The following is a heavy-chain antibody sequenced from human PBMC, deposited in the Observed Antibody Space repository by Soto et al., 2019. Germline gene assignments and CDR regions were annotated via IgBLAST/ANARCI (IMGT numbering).Heavy chain of an antibody. Sequence: GESLKISCEASGYSFTSYWIGWVRQMPGKDLEWMGFIYPGDSDTRYSPSFHGQVTISADKSISTAYLQWSSLGASDTGIYYCARRYTDYEFFDYWGQGTLVTVSS. D-gene: IGHD5-12*01. CDR3: ARRYTDYEFFDY. J-gene: IGHJ4*02. CDR1: GYSFTSYW. V-gene: IGHV5-51*01. CDR2: IYPGDSDT.